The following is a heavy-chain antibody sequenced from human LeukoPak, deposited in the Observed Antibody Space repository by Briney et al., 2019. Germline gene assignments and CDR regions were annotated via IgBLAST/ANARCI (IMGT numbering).Heavy chain of an antibody. CDR1: GYSISSGFY. CDR2: IYHSGST. Sequence: SETLSLSCAVSGYSISSGFYWGWIRQPPGKGPEWIGSIYHSGSTYYNPSLKSRVTISVDTSKNQFSLKLSSVTAADPAVYYCARLVGGARSGMNWFDPWGQGTLVTVSS. V-gene: IGHV4-38-2*01. J-gene: IGHJ5*02. D-gene: IGHD1-26*01. CDR3: ARLVGGARSGMNWFDP.